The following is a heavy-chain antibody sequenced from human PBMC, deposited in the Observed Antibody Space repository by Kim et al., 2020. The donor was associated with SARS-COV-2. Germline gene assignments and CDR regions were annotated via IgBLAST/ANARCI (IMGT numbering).Heavy chain of an antibody. CDR1: GYSFTSYW. V-gene: IGHV5-51*01. D-gene: IGHD1-26*01. J-gene: IGHJ6*02. CDR3: ARRGIVGARAYYGMDV. Sequence: GESLKISCKGSGYSFTSYWIGWVRQMPGKGLEWMGIIYPGDSDTRYSPSFQGQVTISAAKSISTAYLQWSSLKASDTAMYYCARRGIVGARAYYGMDVWGQGTTVTVSS. CDR2: IYPGDSDT.